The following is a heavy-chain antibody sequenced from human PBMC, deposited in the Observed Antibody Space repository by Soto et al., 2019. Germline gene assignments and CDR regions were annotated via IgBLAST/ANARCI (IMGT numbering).Heavy chain of an antibody. J-gene: IGHJ6*02. D-gene: IGHD3-10*01. CDR2: INHSGST. CDR1: GGSFSCYY. V-gene: IGHV4-34*01. Sequence: PSETLSLTCAVYGGSFSCYYWSWIRQPPGKGLEWIGEINHSGSTNYNPSLKSRVTISVDTSKNQFSLKLSSVTAADTAVYYCASGRLLWFGELLSVCGMDVWGQGTTVTVSS. CDR3: ASGRLLWFGELLSVCGMDV.